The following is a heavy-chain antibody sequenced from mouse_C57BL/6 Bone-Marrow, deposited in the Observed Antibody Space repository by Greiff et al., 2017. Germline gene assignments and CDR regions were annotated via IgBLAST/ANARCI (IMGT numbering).Heavy chain of an antibody. CDR2: IDPSDSYT. V-gene: IGHV1-69*01. J-gene: IGHJ2*01. CDR3: ARAYGSSQKGYFYY. D-gene: IGHD1-1*01. Sequence: QVQLQQPGAELVMPGASVKLSCKASGYTFTSYWMHWVKQRPGQGLEWIGEIDPSDSYTNYNQKFKGKSTLTVDKSSSTAYMQLSSLTSEDSAVYYCARAYGSSQKGYFYYWGQGTTLTVSS. CDR1: GYTFTSYW.